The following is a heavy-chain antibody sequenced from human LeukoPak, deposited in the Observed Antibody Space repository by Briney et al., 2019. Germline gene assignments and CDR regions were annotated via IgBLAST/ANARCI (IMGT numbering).Heavy chain of an antibody. V-gene: IGHV4-4*07. J-gene: IGHJ2*01. CDR1: GGSISSYY. CDR3: ARDSYYYDSSGYEYWYIDL. Sequence: PSETLSLTCTVSGGSISSYYWSWIRQPAGKGLEWIGRIYTSGSTNYNPSLKSRVTMSEDKSKNQFSLKLSSVTAADTAVYYCARDSYYYDSSGYEYWYIDLWGRGTLVTVSS. CDR2: IYTSGST. D-gene: IGHD3-22*01.